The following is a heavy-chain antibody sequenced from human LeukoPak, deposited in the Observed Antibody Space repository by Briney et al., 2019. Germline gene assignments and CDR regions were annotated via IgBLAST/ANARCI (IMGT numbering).Heavy chain of an antibody. D-gene: IGHD2-2*03. Sequence: GGSLRLSCAASGFTFSSYAMSGVRQSPGKGLGWVSIISDSCANTYYADSVRGRFTISRDNSKNTLYLQMNSLRAEDTAVYYCAKDRMDIVVVPAAMYYYYYYMDVWGKGTTVTVSS. CDR2: ISDSCANT. V-gene: IGHV3-23*01. CDR3: AKDRMDIVVVPAAMYYYYYYMDV. CDR1: GFTFSSYA. J-gene: IGHJ6*03.